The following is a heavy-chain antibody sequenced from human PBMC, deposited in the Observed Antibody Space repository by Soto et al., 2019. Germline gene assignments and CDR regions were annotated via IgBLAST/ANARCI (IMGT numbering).Heavy chain of an antibody. CDR3: VRDDRWAFDI. V-gene: IGHV3-48*01. CDR1: GFIFRSYA. CDR2: ISVGSGSI. D-gene: IGHD3-22*01. Sequence: ELQLVESGGGLVQPGGSLRVSCAASGFIFRSYAFNWIRQAPGKGLEWVSYISVGSGSIFYADSVKGRFTISRDDCKNSLYLQMNTLRGEDTAVYYCVRDDRWAFDIWGQGTMVTVSS. J-gene: IGHJ3*02.